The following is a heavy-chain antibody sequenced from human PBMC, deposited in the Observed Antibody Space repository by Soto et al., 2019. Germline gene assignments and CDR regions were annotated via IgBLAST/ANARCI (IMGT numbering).Heavy chain of an antibody. CDR1: GFTLSNYG. CDR3: ARSYSSNSNWFDP. Sequence: PGGSLRLSCAASGFTLSNYGMHWVRQAPGKGLEWVAVARDDDADDAYYADSVKGRFTISRDNSKNTLYLQMSSLRAEDTAVYYCARSYSSNSNWFDPWGQGTLVTVSS. J-gene: IGHJ5*02. D-gene: IGHD6-19*01. V-gene: IGHV3-33*01. CDR2: ARDDDADDA.